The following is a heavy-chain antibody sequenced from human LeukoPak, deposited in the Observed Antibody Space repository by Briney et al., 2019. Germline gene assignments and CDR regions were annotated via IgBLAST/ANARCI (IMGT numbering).Heavy chain of an antibody. CDR1: GFTFSSYS. CDR2: ISSSSSTI. CDR3: ARGNSHAMNV. V-gene: IGHV3-48*04. Sequence: PGGSLRLSCAASGFTFSSYSMNWVRQAPGKGLEWVSYISSSSSTIYYADSVKGRFTISRDNAKNTLYLQMNSLRAEDTAVHYCARGNSHAMNVWGQGTTVTVSS. J-gene: IGHJ6*02. D-gene: IGHD1-7*01.